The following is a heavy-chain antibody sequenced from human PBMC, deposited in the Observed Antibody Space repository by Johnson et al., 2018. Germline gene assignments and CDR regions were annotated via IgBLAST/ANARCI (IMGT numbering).Heavy chain of an antibody. V-gene: IGHV3-66*02. CDR3: AREGANSGWNSAFDI. Sequence: VQLVQSGGGVVQPGRSLRLSCAASGFSFSSHAMSWVRQAPGEGLEWVLVIERDGRTYFADSVKGRFTIYRDNSKNTLYLQMKSLRPEDTAVYYCAREGANSGWNSAFDIWGQGTMVTVSS. J-gene: IGHJ3*02. CDR1: GFSFSSHA. CDR2: IERDGRT. D-gene: IGHD6-19*01.